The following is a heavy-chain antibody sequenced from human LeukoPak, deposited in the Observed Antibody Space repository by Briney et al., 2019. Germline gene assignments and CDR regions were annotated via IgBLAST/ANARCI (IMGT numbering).Heavy chain of an antibody. D-gene: IGHD2-15*01. J-gene: IGHJ4*02. CDR1: GYTFTSYA. CDR2: INAGNGNT. V-gene: IGHV1-3*01. Sequence: ASVKVSCKASGYTFTSYAMHWVRQAPGQRPEWMGWINAGNGNTKYSQKFQGRVTITRDTSASTAYMELSSLRSEDTAVYYCASSPPPYCSGGSCYLGYWGQGTLVTVSS. CDR3: ASSPPPYCSGGSCYLGY.